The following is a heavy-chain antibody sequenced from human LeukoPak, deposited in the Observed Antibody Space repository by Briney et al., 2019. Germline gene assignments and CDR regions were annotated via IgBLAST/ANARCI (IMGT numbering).Heavy chain of an antibody. CDR3: ARETGSAVGSTDFDY. CDR1: GFTFSSYA. Sequence: GGSLRLSCAASGFTFSSYAIHWVRQAPGKGLEWVAVISYYGSNKYYADSVKGRFTISRDNSKNTLYLQMNSLRAEDTAVYYCARETGSAVGSTDFDYWGQGTLVTVSS. D-gene: IGHD4-17*01. V-gene: IGHV3-30-3*01. CDR2: ISYYGSNK. J-gene: IGHJ4*02.